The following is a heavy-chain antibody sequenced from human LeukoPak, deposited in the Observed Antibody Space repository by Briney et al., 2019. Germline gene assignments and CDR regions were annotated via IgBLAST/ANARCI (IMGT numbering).Heavy chain of an antibody. CDR1: GGSISSSSYY. V-gene: IGHV4-39*01. J-gene: IGHJ5*02. D-gene: IGHD3-3*01. Sequence: PSETLSLTCTVSGGSISSSSYYWGWIRQPPGKGLEWIGSIYYSGSTYYNPSLKSRVTISVDTSKNQFSLKLSSVTAADTAVYYCARRRIDFWSGYSNWFDPWGQGTLVTVSS. CDR2: IYYSGST. CDR3: ARRRIDFWSGYSNWFDP.